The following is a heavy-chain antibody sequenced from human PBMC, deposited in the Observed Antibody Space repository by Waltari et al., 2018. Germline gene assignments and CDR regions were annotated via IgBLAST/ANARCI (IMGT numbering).Heavy chain of an antibody. CDR3: ARVNSNYVNWFDP. J-gene: IGHJ5*02. CDR1: GFPFDHYA. D-gene: IGHD4-4*01. V-gene: IGHV3-20*04. Sequence: EEQLVESGGGVVRPGGSLRLSCAASGFPFDHYAMAWVRQAPGKGLGWVSGINWAGSRTGYADSVKGRFTISRDNAKNSLHLHVNSLTAEDTAFYYCARVNSNYVNWFDPWGQGTLVIVSS. CDR2: INWAGSRT.